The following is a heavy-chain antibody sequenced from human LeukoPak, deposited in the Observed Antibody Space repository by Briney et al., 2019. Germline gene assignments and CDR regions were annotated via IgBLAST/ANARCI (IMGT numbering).Heavy chain of an antibody. V-gene: IGHV3-72*01. CDR2: TRNKANSYTT. CDR1: GFTFSDHY. D-gene: IGHD2-2*01. CDR3: AREGKYCSYSCYADS. J-gene: IGHJ4*02. Sequence: PGGSLRLSCAASGFTFSDHYMDWVRQAPGKGLEWVGRTRNKANSYTTEYAASVKGRFTISRDDSKKSLYLQMNSLKTEDTAVYYCAREGKYCSYSCYADSWGRGTLVTVSS.